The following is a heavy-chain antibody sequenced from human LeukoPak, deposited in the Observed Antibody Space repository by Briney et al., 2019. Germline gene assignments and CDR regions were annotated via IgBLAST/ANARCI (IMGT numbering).Heavy chain of an antibody. D-gene: IGHD3-9*01. V-gene: IGHV4-30-4*01. CDR1: GGSISSGDYY. CDR3: ARALPYDILTEYYFDY. Sequence: PSQTLSLTCTVSGGSISSGDYYWSWIRQPRGKGLEWIGYIYYSGSTYYNPSLKSRVTISVDTSKNQFSLKLSSVTAADTAVYYCARALPYDILTEYYFDYWGQGTLVTVSS. J-gene: IGHJ4*02. CDR2: IYYSGST.